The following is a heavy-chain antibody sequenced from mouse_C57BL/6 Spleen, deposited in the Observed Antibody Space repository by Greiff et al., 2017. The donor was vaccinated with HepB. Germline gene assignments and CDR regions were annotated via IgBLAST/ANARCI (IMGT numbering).Heavy chain of an antibody. CDR2: ISYDGSN. CDR3: ARDYFDD. CDR1: GYSITSGYY. J-gene: IGHJ2*01. Sequence: DVKLQESGPGLVKPSPSLSLTCSVTGYSITSGYYWNWIRQFPGNKLEWMGYISYDGSNNYNPSLKNRISITRDTSKNQFFLKLNSVTTEDTATYDCARDYFDDWGQGTTLTVSS. V-gene: IGHV3-6*01.